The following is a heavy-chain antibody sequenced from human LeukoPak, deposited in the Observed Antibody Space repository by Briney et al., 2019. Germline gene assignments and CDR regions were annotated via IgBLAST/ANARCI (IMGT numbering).Heavy chain of an antibody. CDR1: GFTFDDYA. V-gene: IGHV3-9*01. D-gene: IGHD3-22*01. CDR2: ISWNSGSI. Sequence: GGSLRLSCAASGFTFDDYAMPWVRQAPGKGLEWVSGISWNSGSIGYADSVKGRFTISRDNAKNSLYLQMNSLRAEDTALYYCAKDIQAPYYYDSSGPFDYWGQGTLVTVSS. J-gene: IGHJ4*02. CDR3: AKDIQAPYYYDSSGPFDY.